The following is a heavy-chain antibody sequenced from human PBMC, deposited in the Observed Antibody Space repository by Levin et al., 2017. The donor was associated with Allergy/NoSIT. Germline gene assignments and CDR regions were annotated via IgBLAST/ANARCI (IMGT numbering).Heavy chain of an antibody. CDR2: ISSSGSTI. J-gene: IGHJ3*02. CDR1: GFTFSDYY. Sequence: PGESLKISCAASGFTFSDYYMSWIRQAPGKGLEWVSYISSSGSTIYYADSVKGRFTISRDNAKNSLYLQMNSLRAEDTAVYYCARDLRGEWLRLRTTSDRDAFDIWGQGTMVTVSS. D-gene: IGHD5-12*01. V-gene: IGHV3-11*01. CDR3: ARDLRGEWLRLRTTSDRDAFDI.